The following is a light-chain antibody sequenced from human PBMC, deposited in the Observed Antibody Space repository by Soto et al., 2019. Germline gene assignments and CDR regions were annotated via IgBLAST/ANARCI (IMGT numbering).Light chain of an antibody. Sequence: QSVLTQPRSVSGSPGQSVTISCTGTSSDVGGYNYVSWYQQHPGKAPKLMIYEVSNRPSGVSNRFSGSKSGNTASLTISGLPAEDEADYYCSSYTSSSTYVSGTGTKVTVL. CDR1: SSDVGGYNY. J-gene: IGLJ1*01. CDR3: SSYTSSSTYV. V-gene: IGLV2-14*01. CDR2: EVS.